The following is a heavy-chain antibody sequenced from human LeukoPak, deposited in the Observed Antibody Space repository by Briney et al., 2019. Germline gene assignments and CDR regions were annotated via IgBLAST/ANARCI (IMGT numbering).Heavy chain of an antibody. CDR1: GYSFTSYW. V-gene: IGHV5-51*01. D-gene: IGHD3-10*01. CDR2: IYPGDSDT. J-gene: IGHJ4*02. CDR3: ASWDYYGSGNYYFDY. Sequence: GESLKISCKGSGYSFTSYWIGWVRQMPGKGLEWMGIIYPGDSDTRYSPSFEGQVTISVDKSISTAYLQWSSLKASDTAMYYCASWDYYGSGNYYFDYWGQGTLVTVSS.